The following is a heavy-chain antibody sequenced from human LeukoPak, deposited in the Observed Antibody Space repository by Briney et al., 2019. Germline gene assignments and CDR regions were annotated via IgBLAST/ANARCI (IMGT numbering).Heavy chain of an antibody. D-gene: IGHD1-26*01. CDR2: INHSGST. CDR1: GGSLSGYY. CDR3: ARIPIVGATYYYYYMDV. V-gene: IGHV4-34*01. J-gene: IGHJ6*03. Sequence: SETLSLTCAVSGGSLSGYYWTWIRQPPGKGLEWIGEINHSGSTNYNPSLKSRVTISVDTSKNQFSLKLSSVTAADTAVYYCARIPIVGATYYYYYMDVWGKGTTVTVSS.